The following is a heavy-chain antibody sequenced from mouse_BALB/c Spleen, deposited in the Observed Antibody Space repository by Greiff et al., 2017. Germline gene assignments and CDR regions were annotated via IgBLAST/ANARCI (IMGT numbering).Heavy chain of an antibody. J-gene: IGHJ1*01. CDR1: GYSFTSYW. CDR2: IYPGNSDT. CDR3: TRAGYYGNYPNWYFDG. Sequence: EVQLQQSGTVLARPGASVKMSCKASGYSFTSYWMHWVKQRPGQGLEWIGAIYPGNSDTSYNQKFKGKAKLTAVTSASTAYMELSSLTNEDSAVYYGTRAGYYGNYPNWYFDGWGAGTTVTVSS. D-gene: IGHD2-1*01. V-gene: IGHV1-5*01.